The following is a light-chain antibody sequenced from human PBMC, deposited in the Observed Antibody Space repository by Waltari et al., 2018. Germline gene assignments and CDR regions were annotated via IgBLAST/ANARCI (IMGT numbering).Light chain of an antibody. CDR2: TDN. CDR3: CSYAGSYNFV. V-gene: IGLV1-44*01. Sequence: QSVLTQPPSASGTPGQRVTISCSGSSSNIGSNTVNWYQQLPGTAPKLLIHTDNKRPSGGPDRFSGSKSGNTASLTISGLQAEDEADYYCCSYAGSYNFVFGSRTTVTVL. CDR1: SSNIGSNT. J-gene: IGLJ1*01.